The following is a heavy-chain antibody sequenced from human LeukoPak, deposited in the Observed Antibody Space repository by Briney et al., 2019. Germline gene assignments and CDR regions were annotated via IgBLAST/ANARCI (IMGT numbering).Heavy chain of an antibody. CDR2: IIPIFGTA. CDR3: ARGLRFCSGGACYGGYAY. J-gene: IGHJ4*02. Sequence: SVKVSCKASGGTFSSYAISWARQAPGHGLEWMGGIIPIFGTANYAQKFQGRVTITADESTSTAYMELRSLTSEDTAVYYSARGLRFCSGGACYGGYAYWGQGTLVTVSS. D-gene: IGHD2-15*01. CDR1: GGTFSSYA. V-gene: IGHV1-69*13.